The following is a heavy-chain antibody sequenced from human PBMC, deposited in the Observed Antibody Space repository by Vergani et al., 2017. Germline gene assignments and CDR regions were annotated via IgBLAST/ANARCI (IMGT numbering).Heavy chain of an antibody. CDR3: ARDQGRYXFWSGYAPPGYYYYMDV. CDR1: GGSISSGSYY. J-gene: IGHJ6*03. D-gene: IGHD3-3*01. Sequence: QVQLQESGPGLVKPSQTLSLTCTVSGGSISSGSYYWSWIRQPAGKGLEWIGRIYTSGSTNYNPSLKSRVTISVDTSKNQFSLKLSSVTAADTAVYYCARDQGRYXFWSGYAPPGYYYYMDVWGKGTTVTVSS. CDR2: IYTSGST. V-gene: IGHV4-61*02.